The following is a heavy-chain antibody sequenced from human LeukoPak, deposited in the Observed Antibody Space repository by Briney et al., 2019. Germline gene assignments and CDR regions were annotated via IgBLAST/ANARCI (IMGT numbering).Heavy chain of an antibody. CDR1: GGSLSSSSYY. Sequence: PSETLSLTCTVSGGSLSSSSYYWGWIRQPPGRGLEWFGSIYYSGSTYYNPSLKSRVTISVDTSKNQFSLKLSSVTAADTAVYYCASLRFSYNWNDIDYWGQGTLVTVSS. V-gene: IGHV4-39*01. D-gene: IGHD1-1*01. CDR3: ASLRFSYNWNDIDY. CDR2: IYYSGST. J-gene: IGHJ4*02.